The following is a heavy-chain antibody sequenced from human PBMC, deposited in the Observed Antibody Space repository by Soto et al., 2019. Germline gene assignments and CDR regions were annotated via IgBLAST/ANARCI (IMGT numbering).Heavy chain of an antibody. CDR1: GDSVSSNSAA. J-gene: IGHJ6*03. CDR2: TYYRSRWYN. D-gene: IGHD1-7*01. CDR3: AGTSSLQWYYMDF. Sequence: SQTLSLTCVISGDSVSSNSAAWNWIRQSPSRGLEWLGRTYYRSRWYNDYAVSVRSRITVNADTSKNQFSLHLNSVTPEDTAVYYGAGTSSLQWYYMDFWDKRTKVTVSS. V-gene: IGHV6-1*01.